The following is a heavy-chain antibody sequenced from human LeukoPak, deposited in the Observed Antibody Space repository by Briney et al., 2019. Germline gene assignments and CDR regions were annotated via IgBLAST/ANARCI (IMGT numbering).Heavy chain of an antibody. CDR3: SRGGGRMRIYGKKWFDP. V-gene: IGHV4-59*12. CDR1: GGSISRYF. Sequence: SETLSLTCTVSGGSISRYFWSWIRQSPGKGLEWIGYIYYSGSTNYNPSLKSRVTMSVDTSKNQFSLKLTSVTAADTAVYYCSRGGGRMRIYGKKWFDPWGQGTLVTVSS. J-gene: IGHJ5*02. D-gene: IGHD3-16*01. CDR2: IYYSGST.